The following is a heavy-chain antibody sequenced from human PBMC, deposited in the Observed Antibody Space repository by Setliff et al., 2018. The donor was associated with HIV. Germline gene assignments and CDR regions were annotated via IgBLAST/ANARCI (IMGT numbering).Heavy chain of an antibody. CDR3: AKEDTDYYYYYYMDV. CDR2: ISSNGGST. V-gene: IGHV3-64*02. CDR1: GFTFSSYF. Sequence: PGGSLRLSCAASGFTFSSYFMHWVRQAPGKGLEYVSAISSNGGSTYYADSVKGRFTISRDNSKNTLYLQMNNLRADDTAVYYCAKEDTDYYYYYYMDVWGKGTTVTVSS. J-gene: IGHJ6*03.